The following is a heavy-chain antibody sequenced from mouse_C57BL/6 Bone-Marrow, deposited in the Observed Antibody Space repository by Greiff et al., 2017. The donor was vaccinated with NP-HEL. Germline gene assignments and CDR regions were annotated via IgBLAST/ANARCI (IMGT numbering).Heavy chain of an antibody. D-gene: IGHD1-1*01. CDR3: ARWGDPVVATDWYFDV. V-gene: IGHV1-63*01. CDR1: GYTFTNYW. Sequence: QVQLQQSGAELVRPGTSVKMSCKASGYTFTNYWIGWAKQRPGHGLEWIGDIYPGGGYTNYNEKFKGKATLTADKSSSPAYMQFSSLTSEDSAVYYCARWGDPVVATDWYFDVWGTGTTVTVSS. CDR2: IYPGGGYT. J-gene: IGHJ1*03.